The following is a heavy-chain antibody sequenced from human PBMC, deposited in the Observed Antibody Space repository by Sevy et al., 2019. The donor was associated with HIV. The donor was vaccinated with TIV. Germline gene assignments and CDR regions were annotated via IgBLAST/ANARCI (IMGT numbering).Heavy chain of an antibody. V-gene: IGHV3-33*01. J-gene: IGHJ4*02. CDR3: ARGRVGATTSYYFDY. Sequence: GGSLRLSCAASGFTSSSYAMHWVRQAPGKGLEWVGFIWHDGSQKYYADSVRGRFTFSRDNSKNTLFLQVSSLRAEDTAVYYCARGRVGATTSYYFDYWGQGTLVTVSS. CDR2: IWHDGSQK. CDR1: GFTSSSYA. D-gene: IGHD1-26*01.